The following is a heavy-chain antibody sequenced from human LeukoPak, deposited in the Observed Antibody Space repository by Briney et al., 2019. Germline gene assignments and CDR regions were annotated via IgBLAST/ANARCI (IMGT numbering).Heavy chain of an antibody. Sequence: SETLSLTCTVSGGSISSGGYYWSWIRQPAGKGLKWIGRIYTSGSTNYNPSLKSRVTISVDTSKNQFSLRLSSVTAADTAVYYCAWDFQHWGQGTLVTVSS. CDR2: IYTSGST. CDR3: AWDFQH. V-gene: IGHV4-61*02. J-gene: IGHJ1*01. CDR1: GGSISSGGYY. D-gene: IGHD7-27*01.